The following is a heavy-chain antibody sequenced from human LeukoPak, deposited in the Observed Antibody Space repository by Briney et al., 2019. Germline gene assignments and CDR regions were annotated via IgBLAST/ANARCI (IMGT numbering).Heavy chain of an antibody. CDR2: INPNSGGT. CDR3: ARGSRIAAAGSHY. D-gene: IGHD6-13*01. V-gene: IGHV1-2*02. Sequence: ASVKVSCKASGYTFTGYYMHWVRQAPGQGLEWMGWINPNSGGTNYAQKFQGRVTMTRDTSISTAYMELSRLRSDDTAVYYRARGSRIAAAGSHYWGQGTLVTVSS. J-gene: IGHJ4*02. CDR1: GYTFTGYY.